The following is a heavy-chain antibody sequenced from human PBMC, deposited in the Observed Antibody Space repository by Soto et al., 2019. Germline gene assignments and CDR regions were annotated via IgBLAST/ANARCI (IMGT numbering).Heavy chain of an antibody. CDR1: GFTFRTYT. D-gene: IGHD2-15*01. V-gene: IGHV3-21*01. J-gene: IGHJ6*02. CDR2: IRGFSPYT. Sequence: RRSCISSGFTFRTYTMKWVRQAPGKGLEWVSGIRGFSPYTFYAESVKGRFTISRDNAKNSLYLQMNSLRAEDTAVYYCARDRGYDAHDYYYNAMDGWGQGTTVTVSS. CDR3: ARDRGYDAHDYYYNAMDG.